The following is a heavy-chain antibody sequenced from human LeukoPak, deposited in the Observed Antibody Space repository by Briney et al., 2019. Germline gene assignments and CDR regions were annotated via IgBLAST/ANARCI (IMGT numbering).Heavy chain of an antibody. CDR3: ARRTGTTMSFDH. Sequence: PSETLSLTCTVSGGSISSYYWSWIRQPPGKGLEWIGYIYYSGSTNYNPFLKSRVTISVDTSKHQFSLKLSSVTAADTAVYYCARRTGTTMSFDHWGQGTLVTVSS. D-gene: IGHD1-1*01. CDR2: IYYSGST. CDR1: GGSISSYY. J-gene: IGHJ4*02. V-gene: IGHV4-59*01.